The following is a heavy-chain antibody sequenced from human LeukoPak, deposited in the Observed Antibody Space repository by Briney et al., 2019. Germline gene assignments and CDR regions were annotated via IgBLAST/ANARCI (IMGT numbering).Heavy chain of an antibody. V-gene: IGHV3-23*01. CDR2: ISGSGDST. CDR3: ARDEVETDY. CDR1: GFTFSSYA. Sequence: GGSLRLSCAASGFTFSSYAMSWVRQAPGKGLEWVSAISGSGDSTYYGDSVKGRFTISRDNSKNTLYLQMNSLRAEDTAVYYCARDEVETDYWGQGTLVTDSS. J-gene: IGHJ4*02.